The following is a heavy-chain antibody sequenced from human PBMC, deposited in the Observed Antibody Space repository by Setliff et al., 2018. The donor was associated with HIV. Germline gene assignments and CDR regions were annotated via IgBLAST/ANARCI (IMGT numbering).Heavy chain of an antibody. J-gene: IGHJ4*02. Sequence: PGGSLRLSCEASGFKVEKSGMHWIRQAPGKGLEWVAVLYYGGVTTYYADSVKGRFTISRDGSKNMIFLQMNSLRVGDTAVYYCARDRSYYGSGSSGTFDYWGQGTLVTVSS. V-gene: IGHV3-30*12. CDR1: GFKVEKSG. D-gene: IGHD3-10*01. CDR3: ARDRSYYGSGSSGTFDY. CDR2: LYYGGVTT.